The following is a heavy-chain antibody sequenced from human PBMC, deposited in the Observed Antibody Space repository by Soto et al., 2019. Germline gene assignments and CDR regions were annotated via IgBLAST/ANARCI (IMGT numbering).Heavy chain of an antibody. J-gene: IGHJ5*02. Sequence: QVQLVESGGGVVQPGRSLRLSCAASGFTFSSYGMHWVRQAPGKGLEWVAVIWHDGSNKYYADSVKGRFTISRDNCKNTLYLQMNSLRAEDTAVYDCAREEPTVVTAATGFDPWGQGTLVTVSS. V-gene: IGHV3-33*01. CDR2: IWHDGSNK. CDR1: GFTFSSYG. CDR3: AREEPTVVTAATGFDP. D-gene: IGHD2-15*01.